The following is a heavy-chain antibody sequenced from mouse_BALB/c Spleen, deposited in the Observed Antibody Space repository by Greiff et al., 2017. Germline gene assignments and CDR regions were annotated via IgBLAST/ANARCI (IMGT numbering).Heavy chain of an antibody. V-gene: IGHV1-63*02. Sequence: QVQLQQSGAELVRPGTSVKISCKASGYTFTNYWLGWVKQRPGHGLEWIGDIYPGGGYTNYNEKFKGKATLTADTSSSTAYMQLSSLTSEDSAVYFCAVITTVVARDYWGQGTTLTVSS. CDR2: IYPGGGYT. J-gene: IGHJ2*01. D-gene: IGHD1-1*01. CDR1: GYTFTNYW. CDR3: AVITTVVARDY.